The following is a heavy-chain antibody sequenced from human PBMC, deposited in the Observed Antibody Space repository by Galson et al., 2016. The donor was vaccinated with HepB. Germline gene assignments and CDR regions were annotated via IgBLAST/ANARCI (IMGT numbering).Heavy chain of an antibody. J-gene: IGHJ6*02. D-gene: IGHD2-2*01. Sequence: SETLSLTCSVSGDSITDYYWSWIRQPPGKGLEWIGYIHYSGNTIYNPSLKSRGIISLHPSKKQFSLNLNSVTAADTAVYYCARGRLSGLCSRTDCQNYYYLGMDVWGQGTLVTVSS. CDR3: ARGRLSGLCSRTDCQNYYYLGMDV. V-gene: IGHV4-59*01. CDR2: IHYSGNT. CDR1: GDSITDYY.